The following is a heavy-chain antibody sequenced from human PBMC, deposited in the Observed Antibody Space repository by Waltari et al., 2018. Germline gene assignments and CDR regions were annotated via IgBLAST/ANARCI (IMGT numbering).Heavy chain of an antibody. V-gene: IGHV1-18*01. CDR1: GYTFTSYG. Sequence: QVQLVQSGAEVKKPGASVKVSCKASGYTFTSYGISWVRQAPGQGLEWMGWISAYNGNTNYAQKLQGRGTMTTDTSTSTAYMELRSRRSDDTAVYYWARWFGGSDYYYGMDVWGQGTTVTVSS. D-gene: IGHD3-16*01. CDR2: ISAYNGNT. J-gene: IGHJ6*02. CDR3: ARWFGGSDYYYGMDV.